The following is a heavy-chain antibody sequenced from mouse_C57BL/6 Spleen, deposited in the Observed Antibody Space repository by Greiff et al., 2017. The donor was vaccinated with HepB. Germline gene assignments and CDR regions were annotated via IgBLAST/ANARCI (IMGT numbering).Heavy chain of an antibody. J-gene: IGHJ1*03. CDR3: ARDLLIRGYFDV. Sequence: ESGPGLVKPSQSLSLTCSVTGYSITSGYYWNWIRQFPGNKLEWMGYISYDGSNNYNPSLKNRISITRDTSKNQFFLKLNSVTTEDTATYYCARDLLIRGYFDVWGTGTTVTVSS. D-gene: IGHD2-4*01. V-gene: IGHV3-6*01. CDR2: ISYDGSN. CDR1: GYSITSGYY.